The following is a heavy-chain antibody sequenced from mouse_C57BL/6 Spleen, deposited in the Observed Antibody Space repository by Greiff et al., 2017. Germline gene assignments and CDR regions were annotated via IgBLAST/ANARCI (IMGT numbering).Heavy chain of an antibody. D-gene: IGHD1-1*01. V-gene: IGHV5-9-1*02. CDR1: GFTFSSYA. CDR3: TRGDSSRGWFAY. CDR2: ISSGGDYI. J-gene: IGHJ3*01. Sequence: EVQRVESGEGLVKPGGSLKLSCAASGFTFSSYAMSWVRQTPEKRLEWVAYISSGGDYIYYADTVKGRFTISRDTARNTLYLQMSSLKSEDTAMYYCTRGDSSRGWFAYWGQGTLVTVSA.